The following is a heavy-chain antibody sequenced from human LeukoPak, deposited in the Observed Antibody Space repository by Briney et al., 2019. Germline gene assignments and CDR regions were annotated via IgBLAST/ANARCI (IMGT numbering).Heavy chain of an antibody. D-gene: IGHD1-26*01. J-gene: IGHJ4*02. CDR3: ASARELPSLDPPGDY. CDR2: INHSGST. V-gene: IGHV4-34*01. CDR1: GGSFSGYY. Sequence: PSETLSLTCAVYGGSFSGYYWSWIRQVPGKGLEWLGEINHSGSTNYNPSLKSRVTISVDTSKNQFSLKLTSVTVADTAVYYCASARELPSLDPPGDYWGQGNLVTVSS.